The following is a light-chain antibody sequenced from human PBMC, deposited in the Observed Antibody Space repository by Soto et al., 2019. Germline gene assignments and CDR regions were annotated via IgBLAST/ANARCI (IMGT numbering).Light chain of an antibody. CDR2: GAS. Sequence: EIVMTQSPATLSVSPGERATLSCRASQSISSNLAWYQQKPGQAPRLLIYGASTRATGIPARFSGSGSGTDFTLTISSLQSEDFAVYYCQQYNNWSPFGQGTKVDIK. J-gene: IGKJ1*01. CDR1: QSISSN. V-gene: IGKV3-15*01. CDR3: QQYNNWSP.